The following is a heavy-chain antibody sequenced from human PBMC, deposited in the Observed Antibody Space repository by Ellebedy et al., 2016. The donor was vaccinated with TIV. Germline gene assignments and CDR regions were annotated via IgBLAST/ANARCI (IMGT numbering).Heavy chain of an antibody. CDR2: INHSGST. CDR1: DGSFSDYY. V-gene: IGHV4-34*01. D-gene: IGHD3-22*01. Sequence: MPSETLSLTCAVYDGSFSDYYWTWIRQPPGKGLEWIGDINHSGSTNYNPSFKSRVSISVDTSKNQFSLKLSSVTAADTAVYYCARKYYYDSSAFYYWGQGTLVTVSS. CDR3: ARKYYYDSSAFYY. J-gene: IGHJ4*02.